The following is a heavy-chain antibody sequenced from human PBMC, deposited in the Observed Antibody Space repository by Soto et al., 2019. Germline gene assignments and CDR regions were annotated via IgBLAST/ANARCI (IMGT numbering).Heavy chain of an antibody. CDR3: ARDWSGYRYYFDY. Sequence: VQLEESGPGLVKPSGTLSLTCAVSGGSISSSNWWSWVRQPPGKGLEWIGKIYHSGSTNYNPSLKSRVTISVDKSKNQFSLKLSSVTAADTAVYYCARDWSGYRYYFDYWGQGTLVTVSS. D-gene: IGHD3-3*01. CDR2: IYHSGST. V-gene: IGHV4-4*02. J-gene: IGHJ4*02. CDR1: GGSISSSNW.